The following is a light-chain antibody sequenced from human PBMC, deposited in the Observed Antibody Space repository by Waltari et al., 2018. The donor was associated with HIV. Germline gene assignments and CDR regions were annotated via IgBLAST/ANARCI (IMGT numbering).Light chain of an antibody. J-gene: IGKJ2*01. CDR3: QQATSFPHT. CDR2: AAS. CDR1: QNIGRA. V-gene: IGKV1-12*01. Sequence: IQMTQSPSSVSVYVGGGVSINCRASQNIGRALAWYQLRPGKAPKLLVYAASRLNDGVPARFHATGSKSNFTLDISNLQSEDFAVYVCQQATSFPHTFG.